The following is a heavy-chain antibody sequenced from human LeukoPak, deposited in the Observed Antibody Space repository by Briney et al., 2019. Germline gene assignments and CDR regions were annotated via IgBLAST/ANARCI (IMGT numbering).Heavy chain of an antibody. V-gene: IGHV3-23*01. J-gene: IGHJ1*01. CDR1: GFIFSNYA. CDR3: AKSSTNSGYYYFQH. CDR2: ISGSDGAT. D-gene: IGHD3-22*01. Sequence: GGSLRLSCAASGFIFSNYAMTWVRQAPGKGLEWVSTISGSDGATYYADSVKGRFTIFRDDSKNTLYLQMNSLRAEDTAVYYCAKSSTNSGYYYFQHWGQGTLVTVSS.